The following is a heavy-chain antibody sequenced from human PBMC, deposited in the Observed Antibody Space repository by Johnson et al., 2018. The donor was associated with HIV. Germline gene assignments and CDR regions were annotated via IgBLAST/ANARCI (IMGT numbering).Heavy chain of an antibody. J-gene: IGHJ3*02. CDR2: IKSKTDGGTT. D-gene: IGHD6-19*01. Sequence: VQLVESGGGLVKPGGSLRLSCGASGFTFRNAWMSWVRQAPGKGLEWVGRIKSKTDGGTTDYAAPVKGRLTISRDDSNNLLYLQMNSLKIEVTAVYYCTTARNRLWSTSGWTGFWAFDIWGQGTVVTVSS. CDR3: TTARNRLWSTSGWTGFWAFDI. V-gene: IGHV3-15*01. CDR1: GFTFRNAW.